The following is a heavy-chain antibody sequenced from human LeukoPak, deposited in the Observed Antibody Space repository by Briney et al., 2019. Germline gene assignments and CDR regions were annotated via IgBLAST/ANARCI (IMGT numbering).Heavy chain of an antibody. CDR3: AREGDYCTNGVCHFDY. J-gene: IGHJ4*02. D-gene: IGHD2-8*01. CDR2: INQSGST. V-gene: IGHV4-34*01. CDR1: GGSFSGYS. Sequence: PSETLSLTCAVCGGSFSGYSWSWIRQPPGKGLEWIGEINQSGSTNYNPSLKSRVTISVDTSKNQFSLKLSSVTAADTAVYYCAREGDYCTNGVCHFDYWGQGTPVTVSS.